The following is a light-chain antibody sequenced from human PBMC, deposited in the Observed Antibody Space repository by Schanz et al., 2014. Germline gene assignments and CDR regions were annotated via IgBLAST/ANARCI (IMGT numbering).Light chain of an antibody. J-gene: IGLJ2*01. Sequence: QSALTQPASVSGSLGQSITISCTGTSSDVGSHYPVSWYQQHPGKVPELILFEVVKRPTGVPDRFSGSKSGDTASLTVSGLQAEDEADYYCSSYRSSSPLFGGGTKLTVL. CDR3: SSYRSSSPL. CDR1: SSDVGSHYP. CDR2: EVV. V-gene: IGLV2-14*02.